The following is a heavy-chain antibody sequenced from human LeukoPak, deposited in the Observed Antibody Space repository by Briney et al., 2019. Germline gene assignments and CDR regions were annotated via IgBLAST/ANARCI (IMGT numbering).Heavy chain of an antibody. CDR1: GFSLSGYW. Sequence: GGSLRLSCTASGFSLSGYWMSWVRQAPGKGPEWLANIKEDGSRRYYSESVRGRFTISRDNSENSLYLQMNSLRAEDTAVYYCAKDRYYYYDSSGYLSYFDYWGQGTLVTVSS. CDR3: AKDRYYYYDSSGYLSYFDY. V-gene: IGHV3-7*03. D-gene: IGHD3-22*01. CDR2: IKEDGSRR. J-gene: IGHJ4*02.